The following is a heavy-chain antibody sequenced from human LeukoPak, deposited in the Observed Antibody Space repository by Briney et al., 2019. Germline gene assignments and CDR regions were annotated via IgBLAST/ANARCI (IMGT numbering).Heavy chain of an antibody. CDR1: GFTFSSYT. CDR3: AKYIPSSWYFDY. CDR2: ITTGDGNT. Sequence: GGSLRLSCTASGFTFSSYTMTWVRQAPGKGLKWVSTITTGDGNTYYADSVKGRFTVSRDDSKNTLYLQMNSLRAEDTAVYYCAKYIPSSWYFDYWGQGTLVTVSS. D-gene: IGHD6-13*01. J-gene: IGHJ4*02. V-gene: IGHV3-23*01.